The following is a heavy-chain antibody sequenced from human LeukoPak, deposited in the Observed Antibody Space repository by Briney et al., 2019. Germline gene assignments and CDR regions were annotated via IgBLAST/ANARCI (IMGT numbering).Heavy chain of an antibody. V-gene: IGHV6-1*01. CDR1: GDSVSSNSAA. CDR2: TYYRSKWYT. J-gene: IGHJ4*02. CDR3: ARDGQRRFDC. Sequence: SQTLSLTCAISGDSVSSNSAAWNWLRQSPSRGLEWLGSTYYRSKWYTDYGVSVRSRMTINTDTSKNQLSLQLNSVTPEDTAVYYCARDGQRRFDCWGQGTLVTVSS. D-gene: IGHD6-25*01.